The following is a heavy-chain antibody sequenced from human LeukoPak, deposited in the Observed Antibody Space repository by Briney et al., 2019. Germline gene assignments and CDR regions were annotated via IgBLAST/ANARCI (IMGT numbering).Heavy chain of an antibody. CDR1: GGSISSGDYY. J-gene: IGHJ4*02. CDR3: ASHRDGYNEYYFDY. V-gene: IGHV4-30-4*01. D-gene: IGHD5-24*01. Sequence: SQTLSLTCTVSGGSISSGDYYWGWIRQPPGKGLEWIGYIYYSGSTYYNPSLKSRVTISVDTSKNQFSLKLSSVTAADTAVYYCASHRDGYNEYYFDYWGQGTLVTVSS. CDR2: IYYSGST.